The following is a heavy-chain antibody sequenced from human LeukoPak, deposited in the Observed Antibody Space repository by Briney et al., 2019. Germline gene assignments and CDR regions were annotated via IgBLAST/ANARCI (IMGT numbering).Heavy chain of an antibody. CDR3: ARDGSRSWGLAY. Sequence: GGSLRLSCAASGFTFSSYWMTWVRQAPGKGLEWVGWMNPHSGNTGYAHKFQGRVTMTRDTSINTAYMELTSLTSDDTAVYYCARDGSRSWGLAYWGQGTLVAVSS. CDR2: MNPHSGNT. V-gene: IGHV1-8*02. J-gene: IGHJ4*02. D-gene: IGHD3-16*01. CDR1: GFTFSSYW.